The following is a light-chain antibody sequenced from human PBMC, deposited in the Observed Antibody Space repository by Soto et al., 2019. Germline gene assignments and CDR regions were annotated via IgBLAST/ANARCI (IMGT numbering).Light chain of an antibody. V-gene: IGKV3-20*01. Sequence: IVLTQSPDTLSFSPGERATLSCRASQSVGTRLAWYQHKTGQAPSLLMSGASSRATGIPDRFSGSGSGTDFTLTISRLEPEDLAVYYCQQYASSPWTFGQGTKVDIK. CDR2: GAS. J-gene: IGKJ1*01. CDR1: QSVGTR. CDR3: QQYASSPWT.